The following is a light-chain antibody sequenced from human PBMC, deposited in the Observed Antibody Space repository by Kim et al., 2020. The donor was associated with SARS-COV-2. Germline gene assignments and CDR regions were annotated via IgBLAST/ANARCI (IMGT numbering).Light chain of an antibody. CDR3: QSRDTGGNVV. CDR2: GRN. J-gene: IGLJ2*01. V-gene: IGLV3-19*01. Sequence: SSELTQDPAVSVALGQTVRITCQGDSLRSYYATWYQQKPRQAPVLVIYGRNNRPSGIPDRFSGSTSGNTASLNISGAQAEDEADFYFQSRDTGGNVVFGG. CDR1: SLRSYY.